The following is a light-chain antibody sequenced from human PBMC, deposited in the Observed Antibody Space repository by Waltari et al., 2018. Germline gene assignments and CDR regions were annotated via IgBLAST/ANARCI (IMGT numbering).Light chain of an antibody. V-gene: IGKV3-20*01. Sequence: DIVLTQSPASLSLSPGDRATLSCRASQSVGSTLAWYQQIPGQAPRLLIYDASSMDTGIPDRFSGSGSGTDFSRTISRLEPEDCAVYYCQKYGTRPATFGQGTKVEVK. CDR3: QKYGTRPAT. CDR1: QSVGST. J-gene: IGKJ1*01. CDR2: DAS.